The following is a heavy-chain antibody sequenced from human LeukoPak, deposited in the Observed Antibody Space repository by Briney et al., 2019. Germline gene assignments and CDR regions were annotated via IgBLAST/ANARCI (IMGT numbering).Heavy chain of an antibody. J-gene: IGHJ3*02. V-gene: IGHV1-69*13. CDR3: ARAPPGDTAKWIDAFDI. D-gene: IGHD5-18*01. Sequence: SVKVSCKASGGTFSSYAISWVRQAPGQGLEWMGGIIPIFGTANYAQTFQGRVTITADESTSTAYMELSSLRSEDTAVYYCARAPPGDTAKWIDAFDIWGQGTMVTVSS. CDR2: IIPIFGTA. CDR1: GGTFSSYA.